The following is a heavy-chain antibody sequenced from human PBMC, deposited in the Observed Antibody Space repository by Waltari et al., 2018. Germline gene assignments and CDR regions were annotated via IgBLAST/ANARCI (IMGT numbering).Heavy chain of an antibody. CDR2: IIPIFGTA. CDR3: ARGGDGSGDYYYYYGMDV. CDR1: GGTFSSYA. D-gene: IGHD7-27*01. Sequence: QVQLVQSGAEVKKPGSSVKVSCKASGGTFSSYAISWVRPAPGQGLEWMGGIIPIFGTANYAQKFQGRVTITADESTSTAYMELSSLRSEDTAVYYCARGGDGSGDYYYYYGMDVWGQGTTVTVSS. J-gene: IGHJ6*02. V-gene: IGHV1-69*13.